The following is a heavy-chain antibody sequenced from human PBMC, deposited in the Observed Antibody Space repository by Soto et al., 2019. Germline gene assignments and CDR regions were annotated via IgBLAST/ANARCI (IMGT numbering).Heavy chain of an antibody. Sequence: DVQLLESGGGLVQPGECLRLSCTASGYTFTNYAMMWVRQAPGKGLAWLSSITGYSGTTYYADSVKGRFTLSRDTSRNTVYLQIDSLIAEDTAVYDCARDLRTASGWYAPGYWGQGTLVIVSS. J-gene: IGHJ4*02. D-gene: IGHD6-19*01. CDR2: ITGYSGTT. V-gene: IGHV3-23*01. CDR3: ARDLRTASGWYAPGY. CDR1: GYTFTNYA.